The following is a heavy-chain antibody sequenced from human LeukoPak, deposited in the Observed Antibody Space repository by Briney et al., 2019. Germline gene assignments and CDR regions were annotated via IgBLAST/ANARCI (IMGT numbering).Heavy chain of an antibody. J-gene: IGHJ4*02. CDR1: GGSTSSSSYY. D-gene: IGHD3-3*01. CDR3: ARAGWLGIFQPFDY. V-gene: IGHV4-39*01. CDR2: IHYSGST. Sequence: SETLSLTCTVSGGSTSSSSYYWGWIRQPPGKGLEWIGSIHYSGSTYYNPSLKSRVTISVDTSKNQFSLKLSSVTAADTAVYYCARAGWLGIFQPFDYWGQGTLVTVSS.